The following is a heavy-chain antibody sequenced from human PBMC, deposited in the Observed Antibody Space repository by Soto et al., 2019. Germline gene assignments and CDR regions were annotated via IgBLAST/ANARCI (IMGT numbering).Heavy chain of an antibody. Sequence: QVQLQESGPGLVKPSETLSVTCTVSGGSFINYYWSWVRQPPGKGLELIGHIYYNGNTYYNPSLESRVTISLDAAKSQFSLKLNSVTAADTAVYFCARQYSTRIDFWSGYGDWFDSWGQGALVTVSS. J-gene: IGHJ5*01. D-gene: IGHD3-3*01. CDR2: IYYNGNT. V-gene: IGHV4-59*08. CDR1: GGSFINYY. CDR3: ARQYSTRIDFWSGYGDWFDS.